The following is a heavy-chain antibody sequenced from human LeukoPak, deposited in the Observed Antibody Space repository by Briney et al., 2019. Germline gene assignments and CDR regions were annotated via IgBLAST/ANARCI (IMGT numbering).Heavy chain of an antibody. V-gene: IGHV3-48*03. Sequence: GGSLRLSRAASGFTFSNYEMNWVRQAPGKGLEWVSYISSSGRTIYYADSVKGRFTISRDNAKNSLYLQMNNLRAEDTAIYYCARDLDGANSFDYWGQGTLVTVYS. CDR1: GFTFSNYE. CDR2: ISSSGRTI. CDR3: ARDLDGANSFDY. J-gene: IGHJ4*02. D-gene: IGHD4/OR15-4a*01.